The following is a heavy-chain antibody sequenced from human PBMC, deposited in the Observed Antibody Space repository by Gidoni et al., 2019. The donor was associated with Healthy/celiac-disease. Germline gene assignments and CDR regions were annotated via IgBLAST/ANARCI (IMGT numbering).Heavy chain of an antibody. CDR1: GGSISSSSYY. J-gene: IGHJ6*02. CDR3: ARSSWFRYYYYGMDV. V-gene: IGHV4-39*01. Sequence: QLQLQESGPGLVKPSETLSLTCTVSGGSISSSSYYWGWIRQPPGKGLEWIGSIYYSGSTYYTPSLKSRFTISVDTSKNQFSLKLSSVTAADTAVYYCARSSWFRYYYYGMDVWGQGTTVTVSS. CDR2: IYYSGST. D-gene: IGHD6-13*01.